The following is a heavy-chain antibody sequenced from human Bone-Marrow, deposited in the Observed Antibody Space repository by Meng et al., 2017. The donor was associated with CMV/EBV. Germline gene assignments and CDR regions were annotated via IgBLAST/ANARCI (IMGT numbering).Heavy chain of an antibody. CDR1: GYSFTSYW. Sequence: KGSGYSFTSYWSGWVRQMPGKGLEWMGIIYPGDSDTRYSPSFQGQVTISADKSISTAYLQWSSLKASDTAMYYCARHGVVGATNFDYWGQGTLVTVSS. V-gene: IGHV5-51*01. D-gene: IGHD1-26*01. J-gene: IGHJ4*02. CDR2: IYPGDSDT. CDR3: ARHGVVGATNFDY.